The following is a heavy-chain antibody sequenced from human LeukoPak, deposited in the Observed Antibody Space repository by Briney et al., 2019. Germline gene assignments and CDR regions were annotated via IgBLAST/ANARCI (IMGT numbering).Heavy chain of an antibody. CDR2: ISSSSSYI. D-gene: IGHD3-10*01. Sequence: GRSLRLSCAASGLTFSSYSMNWVRQAPGKGLEWVSSISSSSSYIYYADSVKGRFTISRDNAKNSLYLQMNSLRAEDTAVYYCARDESGYYGSGGYYGMDVWGQGTTVTVSS. J-gene: IGHJ6*02. V-gene: IGHV3-21*01. CDR3: ARDESGYYGSGGYYGMDV. CDR1: GLTFSSYS.